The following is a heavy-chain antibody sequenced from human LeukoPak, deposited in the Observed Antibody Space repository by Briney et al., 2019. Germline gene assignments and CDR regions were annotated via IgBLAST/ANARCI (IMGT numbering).Heavy chain of an antibody. V-gene: IGHV3-30*18. J-gene: IGHJ4*02. D-gene: IGHD1-1*01. CDR3: AKRVPDY. Sequence: VRSLRLSCAASGFTFSSYAMHWVRQAPGKGLEWVAVISYDGSNKYYADSVKGRFTISRDNSKNTLYLQMNSLRAEDTAVYYCAKRVPDYWGQGTLVTVSS. CDR1: GFTFSSYA. CDR2: ISYDGSNK.